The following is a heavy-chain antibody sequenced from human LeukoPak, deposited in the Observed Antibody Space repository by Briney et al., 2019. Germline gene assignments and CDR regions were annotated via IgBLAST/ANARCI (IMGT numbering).Heavy chain of an antibody. J-gene: IGHJ3*02. V-gene: IGHV1-46*01. CDR1: GYIFMKYY. CDR2: INPSGGST. CDR3: ARALVGAPRPSDAFDI. D-gene: IGHD1-26*01. Sequence: ASVKVSCKASGYIFMKYYMHWVRQAPGQGLEWMGIINPSGGSTSYAQKFQARVTMTRDTSTSTVYMELSSLRSEDTAVYYCARALVGAPRPSDAFDIWGQGTMVTVSS.